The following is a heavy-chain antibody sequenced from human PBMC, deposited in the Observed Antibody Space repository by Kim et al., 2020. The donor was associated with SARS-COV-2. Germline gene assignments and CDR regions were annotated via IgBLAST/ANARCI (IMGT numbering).Heavy chain of an antibody. J-gene: IGHJ4*02. V-gene: IGHV5-51*01. Sequence: DTRYSPSFQGQVTISADKSISTAYLQWSSLKASDTAMYYCAKLHNGGHDYWGQGTLVTVSS. D-gene: IGHD4-17*01. CDR2: DT. CDR3: AKLHNGGHDY.